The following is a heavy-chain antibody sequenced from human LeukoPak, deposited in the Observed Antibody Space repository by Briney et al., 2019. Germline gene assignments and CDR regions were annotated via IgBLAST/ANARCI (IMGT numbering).Heavy chain of an antibody. CDR1: GGSISSGGYS. J-gene: IGHJ4*02. D-gene: IGHD1-26*01. V-gene: IGHV4-30-2*01. Sequence: SETLSLTCAVSGGSISSGGYSWSWIRQPPGKGLEWIGYIYHSGSTYYNPSLKSRVTISVDRSKNQFSLKLSSVTAADTAVYYCARGYSEWDYYFDYWGQGTLVTVSS. CDR3: ARGYSEWDYYFDY. CDR2: IYHSGST.